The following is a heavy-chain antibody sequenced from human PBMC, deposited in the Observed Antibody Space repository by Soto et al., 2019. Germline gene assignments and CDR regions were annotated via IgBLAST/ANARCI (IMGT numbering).Heavy chain of an antibody. V-gene: IGHV4-34*01. CDR3: GRGLMGGGGGGYYYYYYMDV. CDR1: GGSFSGYY. D-gene: IGHD3-16*01. J-gene: IGHJ6*03. Sequence: SETLSLTCAVYGGSFSGYYWSWIRQPPGKGLEWIGEINHSGSTNYNPSLKSRVTISVDTSKNQFSLKLSSVTAADTAVYYCGRGLMGGGGGGYYYYYYMDVWGKGTTVTVSS. CDR2: INHSGST.